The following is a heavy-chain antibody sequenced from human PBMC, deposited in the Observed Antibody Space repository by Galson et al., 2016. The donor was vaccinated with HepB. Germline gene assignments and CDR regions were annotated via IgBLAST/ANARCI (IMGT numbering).Heavy chain of an antibody. CDR3: AKRIGAGGQSDY. D-gene: IGHD6-13*01. CDR1: GFTFSSYA. Sequence: SLRLSCADSGFTFSSYAMSWVRQAPGKGLEWVSAISITVSSTYYADSVKGRFTISRDNSKNTLYLQMNTLRSEDTAIFYCAKRIGAGGQSDYWGQGTLVTVSS. CDR2: ISITVSST. V-gene: IGHV3-23*01. J-gene: IGHJ4*02.